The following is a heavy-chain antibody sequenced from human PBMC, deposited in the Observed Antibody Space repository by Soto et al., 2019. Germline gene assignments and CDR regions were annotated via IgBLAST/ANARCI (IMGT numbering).Heavy chain of an antibody. CDR1: GYTFSSYG. V-gene: IGHV1-18*01. J-gene: IGHJ6*02. D-gene: IGHD3-22*01. CDR3: ARGGYYDSSGSRNYHYYGMDV. Sequence: QAQLLQSGPEVKKPGASVRVSCKASGYTFSSYGISWVRQAPGQGLEWLGWISPYNDDTKYAQKLQGRVTMTTDTSTXTASMDLRSLRSDDTAVYYCARGGYYDSSGSRNYHYYGMDVWGQGTTVTVSS. CDR2: ISPYNDDT.